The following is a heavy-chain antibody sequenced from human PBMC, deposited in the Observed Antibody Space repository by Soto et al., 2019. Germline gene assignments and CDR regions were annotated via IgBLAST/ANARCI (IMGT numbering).Heavy chain of an antibody. CDR3: ARPDYYGSGTPPGFDY. D-gene: IGHD3-10*01. CDR2: INHSGST. J-gene: IGHJ4*02. V-gene: IGHV4-34*01. CDR1: GGSFSGYS. Sequence: SETLSLTCAVFGGSFSGYSWSWIRQPPGKGLEWIGEINHSGSTNYNPSLKSRVTISGDTTKKQFSLKLSSVTAADTAVYYCARPDYYGSGTPPGFDYWGQGTLVTVSS.